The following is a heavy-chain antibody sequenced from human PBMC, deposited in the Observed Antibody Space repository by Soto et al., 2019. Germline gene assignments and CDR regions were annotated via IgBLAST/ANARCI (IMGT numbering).Heavy chain of an antibody. J-gene: IGHJ6*03. CDR2: IYYSGST. Sequence: QVQLQESGPGLVKPSETLSLTCTVSGGSISSYYWSWIRQPPGKGLEWIGYIYYSGSTNYNPSLKSRLTISVDTSKNQFPLKLSSVTAADTAVYYCAGLYSNYGYYYYYMDVWGKGTTVTVSS. V-gene: IGHV4-59*08. CDR3: AGLYSNYGYYYYYMDV. CDR1: GGSISSYY. D-gene: IGHD4-4*01.